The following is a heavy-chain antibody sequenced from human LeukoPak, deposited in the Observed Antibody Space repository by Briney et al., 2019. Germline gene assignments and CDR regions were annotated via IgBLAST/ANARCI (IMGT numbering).Heavy chain of an antibody. CDR3: ARKPIINNAWYYFDY. CDR2: IYYSGTT. V-gene: IGHV4-59*12. Sequence: SETLSLTCTVSGGSISSYYWSWIRQPPGKGLEWIGYIYYSGTTNYNPSLKSRVTMSVDTSKNQFSLKLSSVTAADTAVYYCARKPIINNAWYYFDYWGQGTLVTVSS. CDR1: GGSISSYY. D-gene: IGHD1/OR15-1a*01. J-gene: IGHJ4*02.